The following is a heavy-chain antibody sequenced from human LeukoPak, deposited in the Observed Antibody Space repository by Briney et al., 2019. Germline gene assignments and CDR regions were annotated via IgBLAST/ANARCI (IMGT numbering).Heavy chain of an antibody. D-gene: IGHD2-21*02. V-gene: IGHV1-2*04. CDR1: GYTFTGYY. CDR2: INPNICCT. CDR3: ARGVSGVVVTANYYFDS. Sequence: ASVKVSCKASGYTFTGYYMHLVGLAPGQGREWMGWINPNICCTKYTQKFQGWVTITRDRSISPAYIDLSRLISDDTAVYSCARGVSGVVVTANYYFDSWGQGTLVTVSS. J-gene: IGHJ4*02.